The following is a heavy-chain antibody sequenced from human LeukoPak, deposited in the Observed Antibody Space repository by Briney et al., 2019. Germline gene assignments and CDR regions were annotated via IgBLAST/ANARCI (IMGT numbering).Heavy chain of an antibody. V-gene: IGHV6-1*01. CDR1: GDSVSRNIAS. CDR3: ARAFLYGDTWQNTFGY. Sequence: SRTLSQSFAMSGDSVSRNIASWDWTRQSPSRGLEWLGRTDYMSKWYSDYAESVKCRITIVPLTSKTHFSLQLKSVTPEDTGVYYCARAFLYGDTWQNTFGYLGQGILVTVSS. D-gene: IGHD2/OR15-2a*01. J-gene: IGHJ4*02. CDR2: TDYMSKWYS.